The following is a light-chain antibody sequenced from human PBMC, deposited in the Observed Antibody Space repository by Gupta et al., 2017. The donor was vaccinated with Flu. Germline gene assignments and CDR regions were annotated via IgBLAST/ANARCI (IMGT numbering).Light chain of an antibody. J-gene: IGLJ2*01. CDR2: DVK. CDR1: SNDVGAYDY. Sequence: QSALTQPLSVSGSPGQSVTISCTGTSNDVGAYDYVSWYQQHPGQAPKLIIYDVKKRPSGVPDRFAGSKSGNTVSLTISGLQAEDEDDYHSNSYGASPFFGGGTRLTVL. V-gene: IGLV2-11*01. CDR3: NSYGASPF.